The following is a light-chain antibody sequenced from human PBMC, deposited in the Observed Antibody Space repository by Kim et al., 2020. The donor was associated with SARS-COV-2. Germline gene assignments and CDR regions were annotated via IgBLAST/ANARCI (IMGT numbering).Light chain of an antibody. CDR3: QSYDNSLSAYV. J-gene: IGLJ1*01. CDR1: SSNIGADYD. CDR2: GDT. V-gene: IGLV1-40*01. Sequence: QSALTQPPSVSGAPGQRVTISCTGSSSNIGADYDVHWYQQLPGTAPKVLIYGDTNRPSGVPDRFSGSKSGTSASLAITGLQAEDEADYYCQSYDNSLSAYVFGTGTKVTVL.